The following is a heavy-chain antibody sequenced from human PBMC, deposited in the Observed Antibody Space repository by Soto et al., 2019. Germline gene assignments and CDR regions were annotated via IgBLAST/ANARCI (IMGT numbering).Heavy chain of an antibody. CDR3: AGSTSHYWYYMDV. CDR2: TYYRTRWYY. CDR1: GDSVSSNSAA. J-gene: IGHJ6*03. Sequence: SQTLSLTCVISGDSVSSNSAAWNWIRQSPSRGLEWLGRTYYRTRWYYDYAVSVRSRITVNPDTSKNQFSLQLTSVTPEDTAVYYCAGSTSHYWYYMDVWGKGTTVTVSS. D-gene: IGHD1-7*01. V-gene: IGHV6-1*01.